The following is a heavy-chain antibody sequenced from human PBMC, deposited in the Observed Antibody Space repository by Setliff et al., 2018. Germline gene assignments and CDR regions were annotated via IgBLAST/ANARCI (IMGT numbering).Heavy chain of an antibody. CDR2: ISYDGSNK. Sequence: PGGSLRLSCAASGFTFSSYAMHWVRQAPGKGLEWVAVISYDGSNKYYADSVKGRFTISRDNAENSLYLQMNSLRAEDTAIYYCAREVVGAPSTFDIWGQGTMVT. CDR1: GFTFSSYA. D-gene: IGHD1-26*01. V-gene: IGHV3-30*04. J-gene: IGHJ3*02. CDR3: AREVVGAPSTFDI.